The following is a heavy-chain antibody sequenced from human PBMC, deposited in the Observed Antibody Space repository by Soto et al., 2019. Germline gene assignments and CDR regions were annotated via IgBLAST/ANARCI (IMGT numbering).Heavy chain of an antibody. CDR3: APENALLTGPDYTYRDV. D-gene: IGHD2-2*01. J-gene: IGHJ6*03. Sequence: ASVKVSCKVSGYTLTELSMHWVRQAPGKGLEWRGGFDPEDGGTSCAEKFQGSVTMTEDTCTDTAYMALSSLRSEDTAVYYCAPENALLTGPDYTYRDVWGKVTTITVSS. CDR2: FDPEDGGT. V-gene: IGHV1-24*01. CDR1: GYTLTELS.